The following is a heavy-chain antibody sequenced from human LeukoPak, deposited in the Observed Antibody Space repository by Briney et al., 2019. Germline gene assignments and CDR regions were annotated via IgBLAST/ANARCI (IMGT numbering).Heavy chain of an antibody. V-gene: IGHV3-30-3*01. CDR3: AREGYYGSGSPPSLYFDY. CDR1: GFTFNIYA. D-gene: IGHD3-10*01. J-gene: IGHJ4*02. CDR2: TSSDLNVK. Sequence: GGSLRLSCAASGFTFNIYALHWVRQAPGKGLEWVAVTSSDLNVKLYADSVKGRFTISRDNSRSTLYLQMNSLRPEDTAIYYCAREGYYGSGSPPSLYFDYWGQGTLVTVSS.